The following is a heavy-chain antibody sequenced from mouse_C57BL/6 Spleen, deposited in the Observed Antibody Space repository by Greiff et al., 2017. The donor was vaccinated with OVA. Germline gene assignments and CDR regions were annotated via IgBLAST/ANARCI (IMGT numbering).Heavy chain of an antibody. D-gene: IGHD2-3*01. Sequence: QVQLKQSGPGLVAPSQSLSITCTVSGFSFTSYGVHWVRQPPGKGLEWLVVIWSDGSTTYNSDLKYRLSLSKDNTKCQVFLKMNSLQTDYTSMYYCAIHGSDGYYWYFDVWGTGTTVTVSS. V-gene: IGHV2-6-1*01. CDR2: IWSDGST. CDR1: GFSFTSYG. J-gene: IGHJ1*03. CDR3: AIHGSDGYYWYFDV.